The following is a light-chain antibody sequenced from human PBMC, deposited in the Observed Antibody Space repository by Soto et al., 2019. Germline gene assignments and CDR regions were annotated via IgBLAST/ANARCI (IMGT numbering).Light chain of an antibody. CDR1: QSISSW. V-gene: IGKV1-5*03. J-gene: IGKJ5*01. Sequence: DIKISQSPATLSASVGDRVTITCRASQSISSWLAWYQQKPGKAPKLLIYKASSLESGVPSRFSGSGSGTEFTLTISRLEPEDFAVYYCQQHGTSPITFGQGTRLEIK. CDR2: KAS. CDR3: QQHGTSPIT.